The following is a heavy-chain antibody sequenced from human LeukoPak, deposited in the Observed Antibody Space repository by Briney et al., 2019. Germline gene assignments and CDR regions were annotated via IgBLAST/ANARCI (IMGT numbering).Heavy chain of an antibody. CDR2: ISRDGRST. D-gene: IGHD5-18*01. CDR3: TSDTVDTSLGIDY. V-gene: IGHV3-74*01. Sequence: GGCMRLSCAASGFTFSSHWMHWDRQVPGEGLVWVSRISRDGRSTAYADSVKGRFTISRDNAKNTQYLQMNSLRAEDTAVYYCTSDTVDTSLGIDYWGLGNLVSVSS. CDR1: GFTFSSHW. J-gene: IGHJ4*01.